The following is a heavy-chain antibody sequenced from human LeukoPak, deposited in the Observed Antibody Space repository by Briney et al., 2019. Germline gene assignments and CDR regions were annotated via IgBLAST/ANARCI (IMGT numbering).Heavy chain of an antibody. CDR1: GYSFSDHY. J-gene: IGHJ4*02. D-gene: IGHD2-15*01. CDR2: INPDSGGT. CDR3: AREVQCSRGSCYSLPADY. V-gene: IGHV1-2*02. Sequence: GASVKVSCKASGYSFSDHYMHWVRQAPGQGLEWMGWINPDSGGTNYAQKFQGRVTMTRDTSISTVYLELSGLRYDDTAVHYCAREVQCSRGSCYSLPADYWGQGTLVTVSS.